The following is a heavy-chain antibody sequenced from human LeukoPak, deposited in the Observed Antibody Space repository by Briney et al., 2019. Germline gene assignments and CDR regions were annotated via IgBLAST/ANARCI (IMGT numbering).Heavy chain of an antibody. V-gene: IGHV1-18*01. D-gene: IGHD5-24*01. CDR2: ISAYNGNT. Sequence: GASVALPCKASGKPLKSNGITGVRQAPGQGLEWMGWISAYNGNTNYAQNLQGRVTMTTDTSTSTAYMELRSLRSDDTAVYYWARHYYWDGYLVLWGPGTLVTVSS. J-gene: IGHJ1*01. CDR3: ARHYYWDGYLVL. CDR1: GKPLKSNG.